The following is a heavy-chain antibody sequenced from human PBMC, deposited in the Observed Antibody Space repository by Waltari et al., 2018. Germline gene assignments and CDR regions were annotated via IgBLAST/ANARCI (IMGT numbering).Heavy chain of an antibody. V-gene: IGHV3-23*01. CDR2: INVRGFT. CDR3: AKDPRYYVPGDLYDR. D-gene: IGHD3-16*01. CDR1: GFTFTSQA. J-gene: IGHJ5*02. Sequence: EVQLLESGGALVQPGGSLRLSCAASGFTFTSQAMSWVRQAPGKGLEWVSIINVRGFTYYADSVKGRFTISRDNSKDTLYLQMNSLRAADTAIYYCAKDPRYYVPGDLYDRWGQGTLVTVSS.